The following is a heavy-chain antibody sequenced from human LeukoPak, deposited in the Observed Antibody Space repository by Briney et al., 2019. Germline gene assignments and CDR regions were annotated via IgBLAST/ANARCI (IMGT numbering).Heavy chain of an antibody. CDR3: ARGGSPWIQLWLYYYYGMDV. V-gene: IGHV1-24*01. D-gene: IGHD5-18*01. Sequence: GASVKVSCKVSGYTLTELSMHWVRQAPGKGLEWMGGFDPEDGETIYAQKFQGRVTMTRNTSISTAYMELSSLRSEDTAVYYCARGGSPWIQLWLYYYYGMDVWGQGTTVTVSS. J-gene: IGHJ6*02. CDR2: FDPEDGET. CDR1: GYTLTELS.